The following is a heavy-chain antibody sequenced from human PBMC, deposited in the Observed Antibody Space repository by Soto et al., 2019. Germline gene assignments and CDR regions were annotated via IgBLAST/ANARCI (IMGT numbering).Heavy chain of an antibody. CDR3: ARVKLVDFFFTNVDVYDMDV. CDR2: ISSDSRYI. J-gene: IGHJ6*02. CDR1: GFTLSNYA. D-gene: IGHD2-15*01. V-gene: IGHV3-21*01. Sequence: PGGSLRLSCAASGFTLSNYAVNWVRQAPGKGLEWVSYISSDSRYIYHGDSGKGRFTISRDNARNSVYLQMNSLRDEDTAVYYCARVKLVDFFFTNVDVYDMDVWGQGTPVTVSS.